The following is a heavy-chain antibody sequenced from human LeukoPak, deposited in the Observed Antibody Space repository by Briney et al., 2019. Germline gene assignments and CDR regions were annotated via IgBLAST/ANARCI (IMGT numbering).Heavy chain of an antibody. D-gene: IGHD4-11*01. CDR1: GFTFSSYA. V-gene: IGHV3-23*01. J-gene: IGHJ4*02. CDR3: AKVGNYSNYVHLDY. CDR2: ISGSGGST. Sequence: GGSLRLSCAASGFTFSSYAMSWVRQAPGKGLEWVSAISGSGGSTYYADSVKGRFTISRDNSKNTLYLQMNSLRAEDTAVYYCAKVGNYSNYVHLDYWGKGTRFTSPQ.